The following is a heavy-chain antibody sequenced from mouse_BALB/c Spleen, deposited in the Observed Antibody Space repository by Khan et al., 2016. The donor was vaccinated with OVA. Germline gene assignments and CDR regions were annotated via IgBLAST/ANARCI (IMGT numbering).Heavy chain of an antibody. V-gene: IGHV2-9*02. D-gene: IGHD3-3*01. CDR1: GYSLTRYG. CDR2: IWAGGST. CDR3: ARSKYLARY. Sequence: VKVVESGPGLVAPSQSLSITCTVYGYSLTRYGVHWVRQPPGKGLEWLGLIWAGGSTNYNWALMSRLSISIYNSKSLVFLIMNSLQTDDTALYYCARSKYLARYWGQGTTLTVSS. J-gene: IGHJ2*01.